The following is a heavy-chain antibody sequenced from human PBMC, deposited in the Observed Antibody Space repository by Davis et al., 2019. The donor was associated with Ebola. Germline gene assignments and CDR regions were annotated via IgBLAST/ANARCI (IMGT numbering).Heavy chain of an antibody. CDR1: GFTFSTYA. J-gene: IGHJ6*02. V-gene: IGHV3-23*01. Sequence: GGSLRLSCAASGFTFSTYAMTWVRQAPGKGLEWVSVISGTDDSAYYADSVRGRFTISRDNSKNTLYLEMTSLRAEDTAVYYCARDEAYCSGGSCFLYYYYGMDVWGQGTTVTVSS. D-gene: IGHD2-15*01. CDR3: ARDEAYCSGGSCFLYYYYGMDV. CDR2: ISGTDDSA.